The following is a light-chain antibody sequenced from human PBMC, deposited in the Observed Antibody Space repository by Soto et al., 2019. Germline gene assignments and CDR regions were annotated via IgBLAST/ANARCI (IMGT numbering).Light chain of an antibody. V-gene: IGLV1-40*01. J-gene: IGLJ1*01. CDR3: RSYVSTRSTRYI. CDR2: GNI. Sequence: QSVLTQPPSVSGAPGQRVTISCTGSSSNIGAGYDVHWYQQRPGTAPKLLIFGNINRPSGVPDRFSGSKSGTSASLVITGLQAEDEGGYFCRSYVSTRSTRYIFGRGT. CDR1: SSNIGAGYD.